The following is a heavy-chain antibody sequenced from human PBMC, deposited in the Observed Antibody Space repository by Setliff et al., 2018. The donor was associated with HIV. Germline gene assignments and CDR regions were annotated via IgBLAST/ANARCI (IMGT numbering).Heavy chain of an antibody. CDR2: LHYDGTI. D-gene: IGHD3-16*01. V-gene: IGHV4-59*12. J-gene: IGHJ4*02. CDR1: GGSISNYH. CDR3: SRDVGGASIDY. Sequence: SETLSLTCTVSGGSISNYHWGWIRQPPGKGLEWIGNLHYDGTINYNPSLNSRVTKSLDTSRNHFSLNLNSVAAADTAVYYCSRDVGGASIDYWGPGMLVTVSS.